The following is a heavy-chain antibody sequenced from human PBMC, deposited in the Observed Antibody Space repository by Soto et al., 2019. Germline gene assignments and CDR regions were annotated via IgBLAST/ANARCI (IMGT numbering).Heavy chain of an antibody. Sequence: GGSLRLSCAGSGFTFSSYGMHWVRQAPGKGLEWVAVISYDGRVQHYADSVQGRFIISRDNSRNTLYLQMNSLRVEDTALYYCAKEGTPKVATRYDHWGQGTLVTVSS. D-gene: IGHD5-12*01. CDR3: AKEGTPKVATRYDH. V-gene: IGHV3-30*18. CDR1: GFTFSSYG. J-gene: IGHJ4*02. CDR2: ISYDGRVQ.